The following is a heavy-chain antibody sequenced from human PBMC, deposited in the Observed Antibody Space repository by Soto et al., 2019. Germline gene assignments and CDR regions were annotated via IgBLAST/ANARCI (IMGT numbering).Heavy chain of an antibody. CDR2: IYSSGST. CDR3: GRGSGDYVED. V-gene: IGHV4-4*07. D-gene: IGHD4-17*01. Sequence: VQLQESGPGLVKPSETLSLTCTVSGGSISGHYWTWIRQPAGERLDYVGRIYSSGSTNYNPSVKSRITMSVDTSKNQVSLKLSSVTAADTAVYYCGRGSGDYVEDWGQGTLVTVSS. CDR1: GGSISGHY. J-gene: IGHJ4*02.